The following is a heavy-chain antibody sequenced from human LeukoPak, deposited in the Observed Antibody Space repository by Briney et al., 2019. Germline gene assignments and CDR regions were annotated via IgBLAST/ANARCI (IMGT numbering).Heavy chain of an antibody. CDR2: FRSGTYSS. V-gene: IGHV3-23*01. CDR3: VKGSGSSSWSRRHGYGMDV. Sequence: GGSLRLSCAASGFTFSTYGMHWVRQAPGKGLEWVSGFRSGTYSSYYADSVRGRFTISRDNSKNTLSLQMNSLRDEDTAVYYCVKGSGSSSWSRRHGYGMDVWGRGTTVIVSS. CDR1: GFTFSTYG. D-gene: IGHD6-13*01. J-gene: IGHJ6*02.